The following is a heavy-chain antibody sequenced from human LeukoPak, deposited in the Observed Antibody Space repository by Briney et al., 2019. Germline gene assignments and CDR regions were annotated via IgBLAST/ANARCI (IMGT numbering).Heavy chain of an antibody. CDR1: GFTFSGYG. V-gene: IGHV3-30*03. CDR3: ARDILGATTSL. J-gene: IGHJ4*02. D-gene: IGHD1-26*01. CDR2: TSYDGTNE. Sequence: GGTLRLSCAASGFTFSGYGMHWVRQAPGEGLEWVSGTSYDGTNEYYADSVKGRFTISRDNSNNTLYLQMNSLRAEDTAVYYCARDILGATTSLWGQGTLVTVSS.